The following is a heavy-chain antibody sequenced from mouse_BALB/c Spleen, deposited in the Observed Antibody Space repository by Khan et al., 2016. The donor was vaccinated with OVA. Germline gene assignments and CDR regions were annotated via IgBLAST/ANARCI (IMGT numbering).Heavy chain of an antibody. J-gene: IGHJ2*01. CDR3: ARPAYDGYYDY. CDR2: ISTYSGST. Sequence: QVQLQQPGPELVRPGVSVKISCKGSGYTFTDYAMYWVKQSHAKSLEWIGLISTYSGSTNYNQKFKGKVTLTVDKSSRAAYMALARLTSEDSAIYYCARPAYDGYYDYWGQGTALTVSS. CDR1: GYTFTDYA. V-gene: IGHV1S137*01. D-gene: IGHD2-3*01.